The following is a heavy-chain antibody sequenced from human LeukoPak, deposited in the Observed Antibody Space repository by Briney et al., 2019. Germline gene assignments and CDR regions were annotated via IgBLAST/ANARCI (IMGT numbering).Heavy chain of an antibody. CDR2: IIPIFGTA. Sequence: SVKVSCRASGGTFSSYAISWVRQAPGRGLEWMGGIIPIFGTANYAQKFQGRVTITADESTSTAYMELSSLRSEDTAVYYCARDGYDFWSGSSDAFDIWGQGTMVTVSS. J-gene: IGHJ3*02. CDR3: ARDGYDFWSGSSDAFDI. V-gene: IGHV1-69*13. CDR1: GGTFSSYA. D-gene: IGHD3-3*01.